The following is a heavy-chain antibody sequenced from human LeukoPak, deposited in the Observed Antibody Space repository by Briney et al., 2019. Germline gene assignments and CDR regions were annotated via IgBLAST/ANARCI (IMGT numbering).Heavy chain of an antibody. D-gene: IGHD5-12*01. CDR1: GFTFSSYA. Sequence: PGGSLRLSCAASGFTFSSYAMSWVRQAPGKGLEWVSAISGSGGSTYYADSVKGRVTISRDNSKNTLYLQMNSLRAEDTAVYYCAKDRDIVATHRLDYWGQGTLVTVSS. CDR2: ISGSGGST. J-gene: IGHJ4*02. CDR3: AKDRDIVATHRLDY. V-gene: IGHV3-23*01.